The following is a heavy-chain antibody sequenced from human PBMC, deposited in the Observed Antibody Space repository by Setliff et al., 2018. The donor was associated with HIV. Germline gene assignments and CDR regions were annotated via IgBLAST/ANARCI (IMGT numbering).Heavy chain of an antibody. V-gene: IGHV4-34*01. CDR3: ARAGTTVTTRETYKWFDP. CDR1: GAPFSGFH. Sequence: PSETLSLTCAVYGAPFSGFHWGWIRQPPGKGLEWIGEINHSGSTNYNPSLNSRVTISVDTSKNQFSLKVSSVTAADTAVYYCARAGTTVTTRETYKWFDPWGQGTLVTVSS. J-gene: IGHJ5*02. CDR2: INHSGST. D-gene: IGHD4-17*01.